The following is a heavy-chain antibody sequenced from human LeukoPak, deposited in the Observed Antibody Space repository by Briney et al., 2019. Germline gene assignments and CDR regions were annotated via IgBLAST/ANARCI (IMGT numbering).Heavy chain of an antibody. V-gene: IGHV1-2*06. D-gene: IGHD2-21*02. Sequence: ASVKVSCKASGYTFTGYYMHWVRQAPGQGLEWMGRINPNSGGTNYAQKFQGRVTMTRDTSISTAYMELSRLRSDDTAVYYCARERLPVTDFDYWGQGTLVTVSS. CDR2: INPNSGGT. J-gene: IGHJ4*02. CDR3: ARERLPVTDFDY. CDR1: GYTFTGYY.